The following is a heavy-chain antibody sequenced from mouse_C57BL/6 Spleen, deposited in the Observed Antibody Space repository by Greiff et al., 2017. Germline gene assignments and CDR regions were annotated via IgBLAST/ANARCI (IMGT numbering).Heavy chain of an antibody. J-gene: IGHJ2*01. CDR2: IYPGDGDT. CDR1: GYAFSSSW. CDR3: ARSGGAQATNFDY. Sequence: QVQLQQSGPELVKPGASVKISCKASGYAFSSSWMNWVKQRPGKGLEWIGRIYPGDGDTNYNGKFKGKATLTADKSSSTAYMQLSSLTSEDSAVYFCARSGGAQATNFDYWGQGTTLTVSS. D-gene: IGHD3-2*02. V-gene: IGHV1-82*01.